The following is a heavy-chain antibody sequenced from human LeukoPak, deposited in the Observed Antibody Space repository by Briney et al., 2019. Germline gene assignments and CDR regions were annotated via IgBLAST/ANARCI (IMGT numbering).Heavy chain of an antibody. CDR2: ITGGHYAT. CDR1: GFSFSSFA. V-gene: IGHV3-23*01. D-gene: IGHD4-17*01. Sequence: GSLRLSCAASGFSFSSFAMTWVRQAPGKGLEWVSSITGGHYATYNTDSVKGRFTISRDNAKNTLYLQMNSLRAEDTAIYYCTKDPNGDYIGAFDPWGQGTLVTVSS. J-gene: IGHJ5*02. CDR3: TKDPNGDYIGAFDP.